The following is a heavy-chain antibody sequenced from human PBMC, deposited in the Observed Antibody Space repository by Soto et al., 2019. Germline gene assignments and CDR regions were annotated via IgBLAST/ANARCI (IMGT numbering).Heavy chain of an antibody. Sequence: GGSLRLSCAASGFTFSSYWMSWVRQAPGKGLEWVANIKQDGSEKYYVDSVKGRFTIPRDNAKNSLYLQMNSLRAEDTAVYYCARVRAVAASITNYYYGMDVWGQGTTVTVSS. J-gene: IGHJ6*02. V-gene: IGHV3-7*03. D-gene: IGHD6-19*01. CDR2: IKQDGSEK. CDR3: ARVRAVAASITNYYYGMDV. CDR1: GFTFSSYW.